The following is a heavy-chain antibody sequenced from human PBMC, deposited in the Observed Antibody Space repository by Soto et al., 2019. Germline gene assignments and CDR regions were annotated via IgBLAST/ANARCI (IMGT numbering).Heavy chain of an antibody. CDR3: ARLGVTPGMRAFDF. V-gene: IGHV1-8*01. CDR2: INTNSGNT. Sequence: QVQLVQSGAEVKKPGASVKVSCKASGYTFSSFDINWVRQATGQGPEWMGWINTNSGNTGYAQKFQGRVTMTRDTSLSTAYMELTSLTSEDTALYYCARLGVTPGMRAFDFWGQGTLVSVSS. J-gene: IGHJ4*02. CDR1: GYTFSSFD. D-gene: IGHD1-20*01.